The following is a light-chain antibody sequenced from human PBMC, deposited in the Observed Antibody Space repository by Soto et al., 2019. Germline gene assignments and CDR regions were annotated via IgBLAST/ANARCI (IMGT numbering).Light chain of an antibody. CDR3: QQRHMWPIT. CDR2: DAY. V-gene: IGKV3-11*01. Sequence: EVLFTQSPVTLSLSPGEKATLSCRASQSFRGLLAWYQQKPGQAPRLLIYDAYNRATGIPPRFSGSGSGTDFTLTISSLEPEDSAVYYCQQRHMWPITFGQGTRLEIK. J-gene: IGKJ5*01. CDR1: QSFRGL.